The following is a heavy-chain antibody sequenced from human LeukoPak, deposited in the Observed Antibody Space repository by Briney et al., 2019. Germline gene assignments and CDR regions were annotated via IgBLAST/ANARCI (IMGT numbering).Heavy chain of an antibody. J-gene: IGHJ4*02. CDR2: IYYSGST. CDR3: ARGDYSGYDLDY. V-gene: IGHV4-59*01. CDR1: GGSISSYY. D-gene: IGHD5-12*01. Sequence: PSETLSLTCTVSGGSISSYYWSWIRQPPGKGLEWIGYIYYSGSTNYNPSLKSRVTISVDTSKNQFSLKLSSVTAADTAVYYCARGDYSGYDLDYWGQGTLVTVSS.